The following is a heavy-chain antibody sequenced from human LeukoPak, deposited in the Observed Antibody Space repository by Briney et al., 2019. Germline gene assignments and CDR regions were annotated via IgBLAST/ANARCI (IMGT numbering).Heavy chain of an antibody. CDR2: VIPFFNTA. J-gene: IGHJ3*02. D-gene: IGHD1-1*01. CDR3: ARAPGTTWRGSPFDI. V-gene: IGHV1-69*05. CDR1: GGTFSSYA. Sequence: SVTVSCKASGGTFSSYAISWVRQAPGQGLEWMGGVIPFFNTANYAQQFQGRVTISTDESTSTAYMELGSLRSEDTAVYYCARAPGTTWRGSPFDIWGQGTMVTVSS.